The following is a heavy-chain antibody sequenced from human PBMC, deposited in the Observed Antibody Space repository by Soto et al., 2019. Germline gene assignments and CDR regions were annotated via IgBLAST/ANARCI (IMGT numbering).Heavy chain of an antibody. J-gene: IGHJ4*02. CDR3: ARVRSTSCYADY. D-gene: IGHD2-2*01. Sequence: PSETLSLTCTVSGGSISSGGYYWSWIRQHPGKGLEWIGYIYYSGSTYYNPSLKSRVTISVDTSKNQFSLKLSSVTAADTAVYYCARVRSTSCYADYWGQGTLVTVSS. CDR1: GGSISSGGYY. CDR2: IYYSGST. V-gene: IGHV4-31*03.